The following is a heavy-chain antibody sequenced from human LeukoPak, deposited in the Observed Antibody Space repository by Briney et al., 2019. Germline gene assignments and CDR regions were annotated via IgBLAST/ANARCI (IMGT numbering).Heavy chain of an antibody. CDR2: IYPGDSDT. Sequence: GESLKISCKGSGYSFTSYWIGWVRQMPGKGLEWMGIIYPGDSDTRCSPSFQGQVTISADKSISTAYLQWSSLKASDTAMYYCARLGGLGTVTTEDNWFDPWGQGTLVTVSS. J-gene: IGHJ5*02. D-gene: IGHD4-17*01. V-gene: IGHV5-51*01. CDR1: GYSFTSYW. CDR3: ARLGGLGTVTTEDNWFDP.